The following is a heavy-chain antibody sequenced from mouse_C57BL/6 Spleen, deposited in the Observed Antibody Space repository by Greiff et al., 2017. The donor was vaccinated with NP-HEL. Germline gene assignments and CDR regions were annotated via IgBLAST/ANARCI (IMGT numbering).Heavy chain of an antibody. Sequence: EVQLQQSGPELVKPGASVKMSCKASGYTFTDYNMHWVKQSHGKSLEWIGYINPNNGGTSYNQKFKGKATLTVNKSSSTAYMELRSLTSEDSAVYYCARGENYYGSSYWYFDVWGTGTTVTVSS. CDR2: INPNNGGT. J-gene: IGHJ1*03. CDR1: GYTFTDYN. CDR3: ARGENYYGSSYWYFDV. V-gene: IGHV1-22*01. D-gene: IGHD1-1*01.